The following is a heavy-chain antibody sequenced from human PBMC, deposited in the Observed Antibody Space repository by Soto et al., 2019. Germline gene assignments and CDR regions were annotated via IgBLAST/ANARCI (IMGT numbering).Heavy chain of an antibody. J-gene: IGHJ5*02. CDR3: AGRTADYDILTGYFYGFDP. Sequence: SETLSLTCTVSGGSISSYYWSWIRQPPGRGLEWIGYIYYSGSTNYNPSLKSRVTISVDTSKNQFSLKLSSVTAADTAVYYCAGRTADYDILTGYFYGFDPWGQGTLVTVSS. CDR1: GGSISSYY. D-gene: IGHD3-9*01. V-gene: IGHV4-59*08. CDR2: IYYSGST.